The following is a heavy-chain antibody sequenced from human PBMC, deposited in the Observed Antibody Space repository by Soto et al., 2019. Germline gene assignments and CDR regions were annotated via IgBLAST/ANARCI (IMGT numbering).Heavy chain of an antibody. CDR1: GGTFNSYT. Sequence: QVQLVQSGAEVKKTGSSVKVSCRASGGTFNSYTLSWVRQAPGQGFEWLRRVIPVIGVTNYAQKVQGRVTLAADKSTSTAYMELNNLTSEDTAGYYGASVAAAAGQWYNGFDPWGQGTLVTVSS. CDR2: VIPVIGVT. J-gene: IGHJ5*02. D-gene: IGHD6-13*01. V-gene: IGHV1-69*02. CDR3: ASVAAAAGQWYNGFDP.